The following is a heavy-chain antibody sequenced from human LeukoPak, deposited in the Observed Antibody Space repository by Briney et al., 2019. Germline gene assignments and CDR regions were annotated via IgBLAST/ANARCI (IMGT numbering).Heavy chain of an antibody. CDR3: ARHNCTGGSCYWFDP. CDR2: IYYSGST. Sequence: SETLSLTCTVSGGSISTYYWSWIRQPPGKGLEWIGYIYYSGSTNYNPSLKSRVTISVDTSKNQFSLKLSSVTAADTAVYYCARHNCTGGSCYWFDPWGQGTLVTVSS. V-gene: IGHV4-59*08. CDR1: GGSISTYY. D-gene: IGHD2-15*01. J-gene: IGHJ5*02.